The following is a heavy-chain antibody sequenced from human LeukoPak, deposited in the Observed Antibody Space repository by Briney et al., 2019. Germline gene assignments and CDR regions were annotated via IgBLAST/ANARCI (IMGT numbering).Heavy chain of an antibody. J-gene: IGHJ5*02. V-gene: IGHV4-59*01. CDR2: IYYSGST. D-gene: IGHD3-16*01. CDR3: ARWLISSKWFDP. CDR1: GGSISSYY. Sequence: SETLSLTCTVSGGSISSYYWSWIRQPPGKGLEWIGYIYYSGSTNYNPSLKSRVTISVDTSKNQFSLKLSSVTAADTAVYYCARWLISSKWFDPWGQGTLVTVSS.